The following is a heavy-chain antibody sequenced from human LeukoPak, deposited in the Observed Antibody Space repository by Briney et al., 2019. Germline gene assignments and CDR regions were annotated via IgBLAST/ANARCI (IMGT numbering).Heavy chain of an antibody. J-gene: IGHJ3*02. Sequence: ASVKVSCKASGYTFTSYYMHWVRQAPGQGLEWMGIINPSGGSTSYAQKFQGRVTMTRDTSTSTVYMELSSLRSEDTAVYYCATTEYVVPAAILAFDIWGQGTMVTVSS. CDR2: INPSGGST. CDR1: GYTFTSYY. V-gene: IGHV1-46*01. D-gene: IGHD2-2*01. CDR3: ATTEYVVPAAILAFDI.